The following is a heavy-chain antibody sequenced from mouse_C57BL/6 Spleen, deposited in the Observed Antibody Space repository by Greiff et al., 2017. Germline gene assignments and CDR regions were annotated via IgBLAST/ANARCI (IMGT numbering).Heavy chain of an antibody. CDR3: AREYYGTGYFDY. D-gene: IGHD1-1*01. V-gene: IGHV1-7*01. J-gene: IGHJ2*01. CDR2: INPSSGYT. Sequence: QVQLKESGAELAKPGASVKLSCKASGYTFTSYWMHWVKQRPGQGLEWIGYINPSSGYTKYNQKFKDKATLTADKSSSTAYMQLSSLTYEDSAVYDCAREYYGTGYFDYWGQGTTLTVSS. CDR1: GYTFTSYW.